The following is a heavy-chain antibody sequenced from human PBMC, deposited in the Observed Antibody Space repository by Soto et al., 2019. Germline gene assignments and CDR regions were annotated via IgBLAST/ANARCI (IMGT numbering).Heavy chain of an antibody. CDR3: ASGYYDSSGYSIDY. V-gene: IGHV1-69*01. CDR1: GGSFSSYA. D-gene: IGHD3-22*01. CDR2: LIVILGTT. J-gene: IGHJ4*02. Sequence: QVQLVQSGAEVRKPGSSVKVSCQSFGGSFSSYAFSWVRQAPGQGLEWMGGLIVILGTTNYPQKFKGRVTFTADESTSTAYMAVSSLESEDTAIYYCASGYYDSSGYSIDYWGQGTQVTVSP.